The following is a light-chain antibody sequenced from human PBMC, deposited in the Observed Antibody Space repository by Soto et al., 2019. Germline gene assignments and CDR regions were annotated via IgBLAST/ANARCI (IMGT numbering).Light chain of an antibody. CDR1: QSVSIY. CDR2: AAS. V-gene: IGKV1-39*01. Sequence: DVQMTQSPSSLSASVGDRVTITCRASQSVSIYLNWYQQKPGKAPNLLISAASSLQNGVPSRFRGSGSGTDFTLTISGLQPEDFATYYCQQSYSNPPWTLGHGTKVDIK. J-gene: IGKJ1*01. CDR3: QQSYSNPPWT.